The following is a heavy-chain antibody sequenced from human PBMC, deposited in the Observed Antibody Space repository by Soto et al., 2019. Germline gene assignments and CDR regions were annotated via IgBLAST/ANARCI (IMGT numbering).Heavy chain of an antibody. J-gene: IGHJ6*02. D-gene: IGHD3-9*01. Sequence: QVQLVQSGAEVKKPGASVKVSCKASGYTFTSYGISWVRQAPGQGLEWMGWISAYNGNTNYAQKLQGRVTMTTDTSTSTAYMELRSLRSDDTAVYYCARDRWAGVRYFDWLPHYYYYGMDVWGQGTTVTVSS. CDR3: ARDRWAGVRYFDWLPHYYYYGMDV. CDR1: GYTFTSYG. V-gene: IGHV1-18*01. CDR2: ISAYNGNT.